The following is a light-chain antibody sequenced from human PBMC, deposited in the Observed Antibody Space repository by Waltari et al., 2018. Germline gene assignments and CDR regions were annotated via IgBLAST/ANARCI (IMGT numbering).Light chain of an antibody. CDR2: AAS. CDR1: QGISSY. Sequence: AIRMTHPPSPFSAPTENRVPITCRASQGISSYLAWYQQKPGKAPKLLIYAASTLQSGVPSRFSGSGSGTDFTLTISCLQSEDFATYYCQQYYSYPYTFGQGTKLEIK. CDR3: QQYYSYPYT. V-gene: IGKV1-8*01. J-gene: IGKJ2*01.